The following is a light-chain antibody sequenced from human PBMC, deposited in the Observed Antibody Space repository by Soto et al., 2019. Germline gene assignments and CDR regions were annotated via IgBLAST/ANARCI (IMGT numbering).Light chain of an antibody. CDR2: RNN. CDR3: APWDDSLSGYV. J-gene: IGLJ1*01. Sequence: QSVLTQPPSASGTPGQRVTISCSGSSSNIGSNYVYWYQQLPGTAPKLLIYRNNQRPSGVPDRFSGSKSGTSASLAISGLRSECEADYYCAPWDDSLSGYVFGTGTKLTVL. V-gene: IGLV1-47*01. CDR1: SSNIGSNY.